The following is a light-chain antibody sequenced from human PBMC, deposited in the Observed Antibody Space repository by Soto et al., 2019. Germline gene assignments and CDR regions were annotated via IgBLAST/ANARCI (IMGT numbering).Light chain of an antibody. Sequence: DIQMTQSPSTLSASVGDRVTITCRASQSISSWLAWYQQKPGKAPKLLIYDASSLESGVPSRFSGSGSGTEFTLTISSLQPDDFAPYYCQQYNSHWYTFGQGTKVDIK. V-gene: IGKV1-5*01. CDR2: DAS. CDR3: QQYNSHWYT. J-gene: IGKJ2*01. CDR1: QSISSW.